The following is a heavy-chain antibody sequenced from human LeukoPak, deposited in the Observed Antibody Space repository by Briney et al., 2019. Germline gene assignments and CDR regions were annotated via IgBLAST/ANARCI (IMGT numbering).Heavy chain of an antibody. CDR2: INHSGST. D-gene: IGHD4-17*01. V-gene: IGHV4-34*01. J-gene: IGHJ4*02. CDR1: GGSFSGYY. Sequence: SETLSLTCAVYGGSFSGYYWSWIRQPPGKGLEWIGEINHSGSTNYNPSLKSRVTISVDTSKNQFSLKLSSVTAADTAVYYCARFGDYRPYYFDYWGQGTLSPSPQ. CDR3: ARFGDYRPYYFDY.